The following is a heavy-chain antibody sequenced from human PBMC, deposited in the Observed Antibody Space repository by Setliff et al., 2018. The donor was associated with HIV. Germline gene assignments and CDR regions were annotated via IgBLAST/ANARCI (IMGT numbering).Heavy chain of an antibody. CDR1: GDSMSSDNYF. D-gene: IGHD6-19*01. Sequence: PSETLSLTCTVSGDSMSSDNYFWVWVRQPPGKGLQWIGRIHTSGNTNYNPSLKSRVTISVDTSKSQFSLKLSSLTAADTAVYYCARGRTQWPNYNYFDPWGLGTLVTVSS. CDR2: IHTSGNT. CDR3: ARGRTQWPNYNYFDP. V-gene: IGHV4-61*02. J-gene: IGHJ5*02.